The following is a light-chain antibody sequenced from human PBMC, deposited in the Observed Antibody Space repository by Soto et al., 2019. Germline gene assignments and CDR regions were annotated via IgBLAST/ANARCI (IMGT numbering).Light chain of an antibody. CDR2: EDN. Sequence: NFMLTQPHSVSESPVKTVTISCTRSSGSIASNYVQWYQQRPGSAPTTVIYEDNQRPSGVPDRFSGSIDSSSNSASLTISGLKPEDEADYYCQSYDSSNHVVFGGGTKGTVL. J-gene: IGLJ2*01. V-gene: IGLV6-57*04. CDR1: SGSIASNY. CDR3: QSYDSSNHVV.